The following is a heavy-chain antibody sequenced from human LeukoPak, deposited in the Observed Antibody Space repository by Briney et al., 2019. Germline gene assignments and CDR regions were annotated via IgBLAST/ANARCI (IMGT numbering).Heavy chain of an antibody. CDR3: ASFYCSGFSFDY. CDR1: GGSFSGYY. Sequence: TASETLSLTCAVYGGSFSGYYWSWIRQPPGKGLEWIGEINHSGSTNYNPSLKSRVTISVDTSKNQFSLKLSSVTAADTAVYYCASFYCSGFSFDYWGQGTLVTVSS. D-gene: IGHD3-10*01. J-gene: IGHJ4*02. CDR2: INHSGST. V-gene: IGHV4-34*01.